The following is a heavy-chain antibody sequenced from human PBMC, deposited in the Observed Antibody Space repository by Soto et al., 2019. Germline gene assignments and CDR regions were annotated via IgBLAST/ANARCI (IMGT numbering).Heavy chain of an antibody. Sequence: GGSLRLSCAASGFSFGSYALSWVRQAPGKGLEWVSTISGSDGKTFYADSVKGRFSISRDTSQSTLYLQMNSLRADNTAMYYCARWSYLDYWGQGTRVTVSS. D-gene: IGHD3-3*01. CDR3: ARWSYLDY. J-gene: IGHJ4*02. CDR2: ISGSDGKT. V-gene: IGHV3-23*01. CDR1: GFSFGSYA.